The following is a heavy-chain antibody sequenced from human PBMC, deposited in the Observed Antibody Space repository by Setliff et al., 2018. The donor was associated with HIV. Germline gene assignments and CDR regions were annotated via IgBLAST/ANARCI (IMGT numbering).Heavy chain of an antibody. D-gene: IGHD2-8*01. Sequence: GGSLRLSCAASGFTFSSYWMHWVRQAPGKGLVWVSRINSDGSSTSYADPVKGRFTISRDNSKNTLYLQMNSLRAEDTAVYYCARDEFPYARDVWGPGTLVTVSS. CDR3: ARDEFPYARDV. CDR1: GFTFSSYW. J-gene: IGHJ4*02. CDR2: INSDGSST. V-gene: IGHV3-74*01.